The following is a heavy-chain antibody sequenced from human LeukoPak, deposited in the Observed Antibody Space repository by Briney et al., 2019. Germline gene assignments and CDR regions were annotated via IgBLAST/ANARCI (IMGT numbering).Heavy chain of an antibody. J-gene: IGHJ6*03. D-gene: IGHD6-13*01. V-gene: IGHV1-69*13. CDR1: GGTFSSYA. CDR2: IIPIFGTA. CDR3: ARPRAIAAAGLGDYYYYYMDV. Sequence: ASVKVSCKASGGTFSSYAISWVRQAPGQGLEWMGGIIPIFGTANYAQKFQGRVTITADESTSTAYMELSSLRSEDTAVYYCARPRAIAAAGLGDYYYYYMDVWGKGTTVTGSS.